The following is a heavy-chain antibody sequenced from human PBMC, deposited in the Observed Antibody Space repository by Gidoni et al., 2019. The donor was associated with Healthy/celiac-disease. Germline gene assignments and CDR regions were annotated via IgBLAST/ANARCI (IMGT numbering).Heavy chain of an antibody. CDR1: GFTFSSYA. J-gene: IGHJ4*02. D-gene: IGHD2-2*01. CDR3: AKDGGDIVVVPAAPIDY. Sequence: EVQLLESGGGLVQPGGSLRLSCAASGFTFSSYAMSWVRQAPGKGLEWVSAISGSGGSTYYADSVKGRFTISRDNSKNTLYLQMNSLRAEDTAVYYCAKDGGDIVVVPAAPIDYWGQGTLVTVSS. CDR2: ISGSGGST. V-gene: IGHV3-23*01.